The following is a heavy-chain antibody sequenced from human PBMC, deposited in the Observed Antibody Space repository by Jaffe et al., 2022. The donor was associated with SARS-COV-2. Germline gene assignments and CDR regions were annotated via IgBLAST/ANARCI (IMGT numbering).Heavy chain of an antibody. CDR2: ISHGGGT. CDR1: DGSFSVYY. J-gene: IGHJ4*02. V-gene: IGHV4-34*01. Sequence: QVQLQQWGAGLLRPSETLSLNCSVYDGSFSVYYWGWIRQPPGKGLEWIGEISHGGGTYYNPSLKSRVTVSIDTSKNQVSLKLSSVTAADTAVYYCATARAYYYAYWGQGSLVTVSS. CDR3: ATARAYYYAY.